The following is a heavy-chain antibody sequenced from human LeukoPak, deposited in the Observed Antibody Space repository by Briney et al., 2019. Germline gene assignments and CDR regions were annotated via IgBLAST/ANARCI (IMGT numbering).Heavy chain of an antibody. CDR1: GFTFSSYG. V-gene: IGHV3-33*01. CDR3: ARDRHCANGVCHSPPGMDV. J-gene: IGHJ6*02. Sequence: GRSLRLSCAASGFTFSSYGMHWVRQAPGKGLEWVADIWFDGKNEHFADSVKGRFTISRDNSKNTMYLQIDSLRAEDTAVYYCARDRHCANGVCHSPPGMDVWGQGTTVTVSS. CDR2: IWFDGKNE. D-gene: IGHD2-8*01.